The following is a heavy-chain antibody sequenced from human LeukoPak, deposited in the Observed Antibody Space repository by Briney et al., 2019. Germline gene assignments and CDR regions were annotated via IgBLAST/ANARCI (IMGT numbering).Heavy chain of an antibody. CDR3: ARGGRGSAAVVAPRSFNI. D-gene: IGHD3-22*01. Sequence: GGSLRLSCAASGFTFSSIHMVWVRQAPGKGLEWVSVTYTGGNSYYADSVKGRFIISRDISKNTLYLQMNSLRAEDSALYYCARGGRGSAAVVAPRSFNIWGQGTMVTVSS. V-gene: IGHV3-53*01. CDR2: TYTGGNS. CDR1: GFTFSSIH. J-gene: IGHJ3*02.